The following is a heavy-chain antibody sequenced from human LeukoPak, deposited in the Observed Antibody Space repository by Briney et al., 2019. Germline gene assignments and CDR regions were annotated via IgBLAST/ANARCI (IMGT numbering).Heavy chain of an antibody. J-gene: IGHJ6*03. CDR1: GFPFSNYW. CDR3: AKQEILLADTAMVTMDYYYYYMDV. V-gene: IGHV3-7*01. CDR2: IKQVGSEK. Sequence: PGGSWKPSLPPSGFPFSNYWMSWFRQPPGKGLGWLANIKQVGSEKYYVDSVKGRFTISRDDSKNTLYLQMNSLRAEDTAVYYCAKQEILLADTAMVTMDYYYYYMDVWGKGTTVTVSS. D-gene: IGHD5-18*01.